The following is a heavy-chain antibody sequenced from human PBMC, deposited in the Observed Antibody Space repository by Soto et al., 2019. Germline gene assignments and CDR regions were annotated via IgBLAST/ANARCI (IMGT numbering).Heavy chain of an antibody. CDR2: FDPDGGET. J-gene: IGHJ6*03. Sequence: ASVKVSCKVSGYTLSKLSLHWVRQAPGEGLEWMGGFDPDGGETNYAQKFQDRFTLTEDTSRDPAYLELTGLRPDYTALYYWAVSAGYDYLPYHYMDAW. D-gene: IGHD5-12*01. CDR1: GYTLSKLS. V-gene: IGHV1-24*01. CDR3: AVSAGYDYLPYHYMDA.